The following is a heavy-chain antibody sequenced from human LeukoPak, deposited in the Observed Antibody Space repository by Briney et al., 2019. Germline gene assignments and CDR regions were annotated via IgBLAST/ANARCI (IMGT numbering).Heavy chain of an antibody. CDR3: ARGTLEHCSGASCYPLDS. Sequence: GGSLRLSCAASGFTSSKYAMSWVRRTPGKGLECVSVVTGSGGDTYYTGSVNGRFTISRDNSKNTLYLQMNSLRAEDTAVYYCARGTLEHCSGASCYPLDSWGQGTLVTVSS. V-gene: IGHV3-23*01. J-gene: IGHJ5*01. CDR1: GFTSSKYA. D-gene: IGHD2-15*01. CDR2: VTGSGGDT.